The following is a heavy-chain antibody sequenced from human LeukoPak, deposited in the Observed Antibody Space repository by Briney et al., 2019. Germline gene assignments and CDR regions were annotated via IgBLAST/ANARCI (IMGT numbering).Heavy chain of an antibody. J-gene: IGHJ6*03. V-gene: IGHV4-34*01. D-gene: IGHD3-3*01. CDR1: GGSFSGYY. CDR2: INHSGST. CDR3: ARGPITISPYYMDV. Sequence: SETLSLTCAVYGGSFSGYYWGWIRQPPGKGLEWIGEINHSGSTNYNPSLKSRVTISVDTSKNQFSLKLSSVTAADTAVYYCARGPITISPYYMDVWGKGTTVTVSS.